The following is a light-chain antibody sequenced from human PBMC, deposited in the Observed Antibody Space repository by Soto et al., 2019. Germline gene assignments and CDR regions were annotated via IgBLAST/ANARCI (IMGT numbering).Light chain of an antibody. CDR2: GAS. V-gene: IGKV3-15*01. CDR3: QQYNNWLSIT. CDR1: QSVSNN. J-gene: IGKJ5*01. Sequence: EIVLTQSPATLSLSPGERATLSCRSSQSVSNNYLAWYQQKPGQAPRLLIYGASNRATGIPARFSGSGSGTEFTLTISSLQSEDFAVYYCQQYNNWLSITFGQGTRLEIK.